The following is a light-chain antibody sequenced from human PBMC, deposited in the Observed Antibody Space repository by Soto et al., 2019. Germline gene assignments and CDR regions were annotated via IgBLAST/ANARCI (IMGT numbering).Light chain of an antibody. CDR2: KAS. CDR3: QHYNSYSEA. CDR1: QTISSW. V-gene: IGKV1-5*03. Sequence: DIQMTQSPSTLSGSVGDRVTITCRASQTISSWLAWYQQKPGKAPKLLIYKASTLKSGVPSRFSGSGSGTEITLTISSLQPDDFATHYCQHYNSYSEAFGQGTKVDIK. J-gene: IGKJ1*01.